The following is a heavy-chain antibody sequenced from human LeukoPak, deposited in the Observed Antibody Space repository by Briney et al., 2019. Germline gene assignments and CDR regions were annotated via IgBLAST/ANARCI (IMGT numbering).Heavy chain of an antibody. CDR3: ARMVDYGDYVGLDY. Sequence: GSSVKVSCKASGGTFSSYAISWVRQAPGQGLEWMGRIIPIFGTANYAQKFQGRVTITADKSTSTAYMELSSLRSEDTAVYYCARMVDYGDYVGLDYWGQGTLVTVSS. CDR1: GGTFSSYA. CDR2: IIPIFGTA. D-gene: IGHD4-17*01. J-gene: IGHJ4*02. V-gene: IGHV1-69*06.